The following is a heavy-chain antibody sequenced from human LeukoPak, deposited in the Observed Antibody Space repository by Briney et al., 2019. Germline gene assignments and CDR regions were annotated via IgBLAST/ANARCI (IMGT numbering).Heavy chain of an antibody. J-gene: IGHJ6*03. CDR3: ARDGAYCSGGSCYSLFFYYYYYMDV. CDR2: ISAYNGNT. D-gene: IGHD2-15*01. Sequence: KISCKSSGYSFTSYWIGWVRQAPGQGLEWMGWISAYNGNTNYAQKLQGRVTMTTGTSTSTAYMEMRSLRYDDTAVYYCARDGAYCSGGSCYSLFFYYYYYMDVWGKGTTVTVSS. V-gene: IGHV1-18*04. CDR1: GYSFTSYW.